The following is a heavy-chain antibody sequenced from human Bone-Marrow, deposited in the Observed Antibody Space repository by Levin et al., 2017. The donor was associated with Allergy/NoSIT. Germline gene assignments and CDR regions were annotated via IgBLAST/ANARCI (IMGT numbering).Heavy chain of an antibody. J-gene: IGHJ5*02. CDR2: INYSGST. Sequence: SQTLSLTCTVSGGSISSTYWSWIRQPPGKGLEWIGYINYSGSTNNNPSLKSRVTTSVDTSKNQFSLKLSSVTAADTAVYYCAGYWVRIGCFDPWGQGTLVTVSS. V-gene: IGHV4-59*01. CDR3: AGYWVRIGCFDP. CDR1: GGSISSTY. D-gene: IGHD2-21*01.